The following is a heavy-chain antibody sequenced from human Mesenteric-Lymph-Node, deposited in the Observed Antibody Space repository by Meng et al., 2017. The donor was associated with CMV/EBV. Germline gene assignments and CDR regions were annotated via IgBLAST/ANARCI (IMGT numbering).Heavy chain of an antibody. D-gene: IGHD6-13*01. J-gene: IGHJ5*02. CDR3: ARQGGSSWFDP. CDR2: MNPNSGNT. V-gene: IGHV1-8*01. CDR1: GYTFTSYD. Sequence: ASVKVSCKASGYTFTSYDINWVRQATGHAHEWMGWMNPNSGNTGYAQKFQGRVTMTRNTSISTAYMELSSLRSEETAVYYCARQGGSSWFDPWGQGTLVTVSS.